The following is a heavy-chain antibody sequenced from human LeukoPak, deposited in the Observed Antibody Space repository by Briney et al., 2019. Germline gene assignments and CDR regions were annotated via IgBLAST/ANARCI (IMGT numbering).Heavy chain of an antibody. CDR3: ARDAGYGYDRFDY. Sequence: TGGSLRLSCEASGFIFSNYWMAWVRQAPGKGLEWVANIKEDGSDKNYVESMKGRYTISRDNAQNSLYLQMNRLGVEDTAVYHCARDAGYGYDRFDYWGQGTQVTVSS. CDR1: GFIFSNYW. D-gene: IGHD5-18*01. J-gene: IGHJ4*02. V-gene: IGHV3-7*01. CDR2: IKEDGSDK.